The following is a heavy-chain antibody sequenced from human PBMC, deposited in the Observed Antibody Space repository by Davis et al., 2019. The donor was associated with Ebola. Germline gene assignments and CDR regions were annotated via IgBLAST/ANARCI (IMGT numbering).Heavy chain of an antibody. CDR1: GFTFSSYA. D-gene: IGHD3-22*01. V-gene: IGHV3-30-3*01. J-gene: IGHJ6*04. CDR3: ARDLGITMIGDGMDV. Sequence: GESLKISCAASGFTFSSYAMHWVRQAPGKGLEWVAVISYDGSNKYYADSVKGRFTISRDNSKNTLYLQMNSLRAEDTAVYYCARDLGITMIGDGMDVWGKGTTVTVSS. CDR2: ISYDGSNK.